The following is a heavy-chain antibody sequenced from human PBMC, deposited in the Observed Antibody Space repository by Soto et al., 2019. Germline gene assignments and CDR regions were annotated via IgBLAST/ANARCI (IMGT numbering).Heavy chain of an antibody. V-gene: IGHV3-7*03. D-gene: IGHD6-13*01. CDR1: GFTFSNYW. J-gene: IGHJ6*02. CDR2: IKKDGTEK. Sequence: GGSLRLSCAASGFTFSNYWLSWVRQAPGKGLEWVANIKKDGTEKYYVDSVKGRFTISRDNAKNSLYLQMNSLRAEDTAVYYCAGGGAAGPYGLDVWGQGTTVTVSS. CDR3: AGGGAAGPYGLDV.